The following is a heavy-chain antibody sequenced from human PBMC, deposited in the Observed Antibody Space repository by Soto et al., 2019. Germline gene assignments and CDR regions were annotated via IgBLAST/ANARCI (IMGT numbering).Heavy chain of an antibody. Sequence: PSETPFLTCTVSGGSISSGGYYWSWIRQPPGKGLEWIGYIYYSGSTYYNPSLRSRVTISVDTSKNQFSLKLSSVTAADTALYYCATSGLVANYYYGIDVWAQETPATDSS. V-gene: IGHV4-31*03. D-gene: IGHD2-15*01. CDR1: GGSISSGGYY. J-gene: IGHJ6*02. CDR2: IYYSGST. CDR3: ATSGLVANYYYGIDV.